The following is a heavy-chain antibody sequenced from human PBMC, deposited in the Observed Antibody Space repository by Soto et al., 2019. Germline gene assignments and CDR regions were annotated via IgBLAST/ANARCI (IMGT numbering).Heavy chain of an antibody. CDR1: GGSISSGDYY. CDR2: IYYSGST. Sequence: QVQLQESGPGLVKPSQTLSLTCTVSGGSISSGDYYWSWIRQPPGKGLEWIGYIYYSGSTYYNPSLKSRVTISVDTSKNQFSLKLSSVTAADTAVYYCARGGYCSGGSCYSMDDYWGQGTLVTVSS. J-gene: IGHJ4*02. CDR3: ARGGYCSGGSCYSMDDY. V-gene: IGHV4-30-4*01. D-gene: IGHD2-15*01.